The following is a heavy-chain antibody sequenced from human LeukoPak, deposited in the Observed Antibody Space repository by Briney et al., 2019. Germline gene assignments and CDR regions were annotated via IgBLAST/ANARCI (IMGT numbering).Heavy chain of an antibody. V-gene: IGHV4-61*02. D-gene: IGHD3-22*01. CDR2: IYTSGST. Sequence: PSETLSLTCTVSGGSISSGSYYWSWIRQPAGKGLEWIGRIYTSGSTNYNPSLKSRVTISVDTSKNQFSLKLTSVTAADTAVYYCARRISTYDSSGYSTGDAFDFWGQGILVTVSS. J-gene: IGHJ4*02. CDR3: ARRISTYDSSGYSTGDAFDF. CDR1: GGSISSGSYY.